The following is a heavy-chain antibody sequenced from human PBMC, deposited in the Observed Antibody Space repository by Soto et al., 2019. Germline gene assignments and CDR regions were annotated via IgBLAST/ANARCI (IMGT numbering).Heavy chain of an antibody. CDR2: ISGSGGST. CDR3: AKLPAFRAYYYDSSGYYLDY. J-gene: IGHJ4*02. CDR1: GFTFSSYA. Sequence: GGSLRLSCAASGFTFSSYAMSWVRQAPGKGLEWVSAISGSGGSTYYADSVKGRFTISRDNSKNTLYLQMNSLRAEDTAVYYCAKLPAFRAYYYDSSGYYLDYWGQGTLVTVSS. D-gene: IGHD3-22*01. V-gene: IGHV3-23*01.